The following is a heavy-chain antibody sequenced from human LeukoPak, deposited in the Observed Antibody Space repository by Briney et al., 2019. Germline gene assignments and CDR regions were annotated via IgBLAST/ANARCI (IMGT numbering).Heavy chain of an antibody. CDR1: GFTFSSYG. V-gene: IGHV3-30*02. D-gene: IGHD1-26*01. CDR3: AKLSGGYSFDY. Sequence: PGGSLRLFCAASGFTFSSYGMHWVRQAPGKGKEWVAFIRDDGSNKYYADSVKGRFTISRDNSKNTLYLQMNSLRAEDTAVYYCAKLSGGYSFDYWGQGTLVTLSS. J-gene: IGHJ4*02. CDR2: IRDDGSNK.